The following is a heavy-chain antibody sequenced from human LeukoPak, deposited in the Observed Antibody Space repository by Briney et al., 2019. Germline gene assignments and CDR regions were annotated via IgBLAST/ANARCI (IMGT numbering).Heavy chain of an antibody. J-gene: IGHJ5*01. Sequence: GGSLRLSCAASGFTFNNYWMTWVRQGPGKGLEWVANIKPGGNEKYYVDSVKGRFTISRDNVKNSLYLQMNSLRAEDTAVYYCARDCRLNCARQPGFDSWGQGTLVTVSS. D-gene: IGHD1-1*01. CDR3: ARDCRLNCARQPGFDS. V-gene: IGHV3-7*01. CDR2: IKPGGNEK. CDR1: GFTFNNYW.